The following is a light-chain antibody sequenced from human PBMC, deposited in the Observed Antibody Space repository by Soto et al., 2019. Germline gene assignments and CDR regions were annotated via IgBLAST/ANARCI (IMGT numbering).Light chain of an antibody. CDR2: DGS. Sequence: DIQMTQSPSTLAASIGARGTITGRASQSISNWLAWYQHKPGKAPKLLIYDGSSLESGVPSRFSGSESGTEFTLTISSLQPGDFATYYCQQYNSYPVFGPGTKLEIK. V-gene: IGKV1-5*01. CDR1: QSISNW. J-gene: IGKJ2*01. CDR3: QQYNSYPV.